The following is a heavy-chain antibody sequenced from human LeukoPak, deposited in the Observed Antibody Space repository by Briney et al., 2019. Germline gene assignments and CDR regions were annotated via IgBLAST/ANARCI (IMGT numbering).Heavy chain of an antibody. V-gene: IGHV1-2*02. Sequence: GASMKVSCKASGYTFTGYYMHWVRQAPGQGLEWMGWINPNSGGTNYAQKFQGRVTMTRDTSISTAYMELSRLRSDDTAVYYCARGGKMATITFDYWGQGTLVTVSS. D-gene: IGHD5-24*01. CDR3: ARGGKMATITFDY. CDR1: GYTFTGYY. J-gene: IGHJ4*02. CDR2: INPNSGGT.